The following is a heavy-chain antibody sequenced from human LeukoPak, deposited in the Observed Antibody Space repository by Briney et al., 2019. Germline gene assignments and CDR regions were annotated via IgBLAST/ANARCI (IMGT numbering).Heavy chain of an antibody. D-gene: IGHD6-13*01. CDR1: GFTFSSYS. J-gene: IGHJ4*02. Sequence: GSLRLSCAASGFTFSSYSMNWVRQAPGKGLEWVSSISSSSSYIYYADSVKGRFTISRDNAKNPLYLQMNSLRAEDTAVYYCARYPRAAAWLYFDYWGQGTLVTVSS. V-gene: IGHV3-21*01. CDR3: ARYPRAAAWLYFDY. CDR2: ISSSSSYI.